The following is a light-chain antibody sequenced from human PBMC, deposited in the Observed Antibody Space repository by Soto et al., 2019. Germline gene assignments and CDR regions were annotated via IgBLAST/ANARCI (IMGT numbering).Light chain of an antibody. J-gene: IGKJ5*01. Sequence: EIVLTQSPGTLSLSPGERATLSCRASQRIYSAYLGWYQQKPGQAPRLLIYGTSGRATGIPDRFSGSGSGTDFTLTISRLEPEDFAVYYCQQYGNSPITFGQGTRLEIK. CDR2: GTS. CDR1: QRIYSAY. CDR3: QQYGNSPIT. V-gene: IGKV3-20*01.